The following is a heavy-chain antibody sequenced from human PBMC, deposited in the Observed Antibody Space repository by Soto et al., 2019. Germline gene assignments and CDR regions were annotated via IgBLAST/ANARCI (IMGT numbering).Heavy chain of an antibody. CDR1: EFTFSNFG. J-gene: IGHJ4*02. D-gene: IGHD3-3*01. V-gene: IGHV3-30*18. Sequence: QVQLVESGGGVVQPGRSLRLSCAASEFTFSNFGMHWVRQAPGKGLEWVAAISADGSDKYFSGSVKGRFTISRDNSKNTLFLQMSSLRVEDTAVYYCVKGSDVARQELDYWGQGTLVTVSS. CDR3: VKGSDVARQELDY. CDR2: ISADGSDK.